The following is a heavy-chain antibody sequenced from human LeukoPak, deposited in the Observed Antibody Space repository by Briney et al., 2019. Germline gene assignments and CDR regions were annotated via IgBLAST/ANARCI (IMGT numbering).Heavy chain of an antibody. D-gene: IGHD4-17*01. J-gene: IGHJ3*02. CDR1: GGSISSGGYS. V-gene: IGHV4-30-2*01. CDR3: ARGGYGDDAFDI. CDR2: IYHSGST. Sequence: SQTLSLTWAVSGGSISSGGYSWSWIRQPPGKGLEWIGYIYHSGSTYYNPSLKSRVTISVDRSKNQFSLKLSSVTAADTAVYYCARGGYGDDAFDIWGQGTMVTVSS.